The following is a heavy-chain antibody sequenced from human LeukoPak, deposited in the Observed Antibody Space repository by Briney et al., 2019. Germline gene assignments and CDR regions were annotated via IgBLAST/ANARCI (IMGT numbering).Heavy chain of an antibody. Sequence: KPGGSLRLSCAASGFTFSSYSMNWVRQAPGKGLEWVSSISSSSSYIYYADSVKGRFTISRDNAKNSLYLQMNSLRAEDTAVYYCARDRGYSYGYVYYGMDVWGQGTTVTVSS. J-gene: IGHJ6*02. CDR1: GFTFSSYS. CDR2: ISSSSSYI. D-gene: IGHD5-18*01. V-gene: IGHV3-21*01. CDR3: ARDRGYSYGYVYYGMDV.